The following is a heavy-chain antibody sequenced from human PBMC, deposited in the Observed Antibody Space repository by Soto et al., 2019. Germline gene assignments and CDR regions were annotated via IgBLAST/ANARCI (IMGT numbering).Heavy chain of an antibody. V-gene: IGHV3-30*04. J-gene: IGHJ5*02. Sequence: GGSLRLSCAASGFTFSSYAMQWVRQAPGKGLEWVAVISYDGRNKYYADSVKGRFTISRDNSKNTLYLQMNSLRAEDTAVYYCARDRDPGSVVVVAADSPNWFDPWGQGTLVTVSS. CDR1: GFTFSSYA. CDR2: ISYDGRNK. D-gene: IGHD2-15*01. CDR3: ARDRDPGSVVVVAADSPNWFDP.